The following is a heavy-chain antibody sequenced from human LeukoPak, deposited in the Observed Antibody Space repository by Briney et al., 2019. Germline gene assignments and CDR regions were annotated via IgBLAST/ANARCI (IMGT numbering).Heavy chain of an antibody. Sequence: PSETLSLTCTVSGGSISSYYWSWIRQPPGKGLEWIGYIYYSGSTNYNPSLKSRVTISVDTSKNQFSLKLSSVTAADTAVYYCARGALAAAGPGGYLDYWGQGTLVTVSS. CDR1: GGSISSYY. CDR3: ARGALAAAGPGGYLDY. V-gene: IGHV4-59*01. D-gene: IGHD6-13*01. J-gene: IGHJ4*02. CDR2: IYYSGST.